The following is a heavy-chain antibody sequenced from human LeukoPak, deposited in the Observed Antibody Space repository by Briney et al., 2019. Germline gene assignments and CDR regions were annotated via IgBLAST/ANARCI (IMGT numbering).Heavy chain of an antibody. CDR3: ARGLYSGYGLPAADYYYMDV. Sequence: ASVKVSCKASGYTFTGYYMHWVRQAPGQGLEWMGWINPNSGGTNYAQKFQGRVTITADESTSTAYMELSSLRSEDTAVYYCARGLYSGYGLPAADYYYMDVWGKGTTVTISS. V-gene: IGHV1-2*02. J-gene: IGHJ6*03. D-gene: IGHD5-12*01. CDR2: INPNSGGT. CDR1: GYTFTGYY.